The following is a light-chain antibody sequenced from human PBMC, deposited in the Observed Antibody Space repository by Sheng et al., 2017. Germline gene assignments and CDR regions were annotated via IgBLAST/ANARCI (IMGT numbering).Light chain of an antibody. CDR1: QRISNY. CDR3: QQTYSTPLT. J-gene: IGKJ4*01. Sequence: DIQMTQSPSSLSASVGDRVTITCRASQRISNYLSWYQQKLGKAPKFLIYKASTLQGGVPSRFXGSAXGTDFTLTISGLQPEDVGTYYCQQTYSTPLTFGGGTKVEIK. V-gene: IGKV1-39*01. CDR2: KAS.